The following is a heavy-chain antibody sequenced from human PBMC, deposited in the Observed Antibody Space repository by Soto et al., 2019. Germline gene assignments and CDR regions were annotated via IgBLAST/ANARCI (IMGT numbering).Heavy chain of an antibody. Sequence: QVQLVQSGAEVKKPGSSVKVSCKASGGTFSSYTISWVRQAPGQGLEWMGRIIPILGIANYAQKFQGRVTITADKSTSTAYMELSSLRSEDTAVYYCARDTHSHYCSGTSCYAYNWFDPWGQAPLVTVSS. D-gene: IGHD2-2*01. V-gene: IGHV1-69*08. CDR3: ARDTHSHYCSGTSCYAYNWFDP. CDR1: GGTFSSYT. CDR2: IIPILGIA. J-gene: IGHJ5*02.